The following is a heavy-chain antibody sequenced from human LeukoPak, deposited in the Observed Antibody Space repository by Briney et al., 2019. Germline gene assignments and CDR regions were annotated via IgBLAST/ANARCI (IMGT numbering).Heavy chain of an antibody. J-gene: IGHJ4*02. V-gene: IGHV3-74*01. D-gene: IGHD6-6*01. Sequence: GGSLRLSCTAPGFSFSGHWMHWARQLPGKGLVWVSRISPTGSTTSYADSVKGRFTVSRDDAKNTLYLQVNNLRAEDTAVYYCARGPNSNWSGLDFWGQGTLLTVSS. CDR1: GFSFSGHW. CDR2: ISPTGSTT. CDR3: ARGPNSNWSGLDF.